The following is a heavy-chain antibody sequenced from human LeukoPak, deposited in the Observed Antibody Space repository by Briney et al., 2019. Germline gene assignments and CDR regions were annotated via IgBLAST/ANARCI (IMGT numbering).Heavy chain of an antibody. CDR1: GGSISSYY. Sequence: SETLSPTCTVSGGSISSYYWSWIRQPPGKGLEWIGYIYYSGSTNYNPSLKSRVTISVDTSKNQFSLKLSSVTAADTAVYYCARLGPYSSDAFDIWGQGTMVTVSS. J-gene: IGHJ3*02. CDR3: ARLGPYSSDAFDI. D-gene: IGHD6-13*01. CDR2: IYYSGST. V-gene: IGHV4-59*08.